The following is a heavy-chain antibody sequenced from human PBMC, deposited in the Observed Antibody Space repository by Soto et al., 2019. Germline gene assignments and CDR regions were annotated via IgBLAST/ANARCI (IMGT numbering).Heavy chain of an antibody. D-gene: IGHD4-17*01. J-gene: IGHJ6*02. CDR3: ARDGWDYAYGMDV. V-gene: IGHV4-59*01. CDR1: GGSISSYY. Sequence: SETLSLTCTVSGGSISSYYWSWIRQPPGKGLEWIGYIYYSGSTNYNPSLKSRVTISVDTSKNQFSLKLSSVTAADTAVYYCARDGWDYAYGMDVWGQGTTVTVSS. CDR2: IYYSGST.